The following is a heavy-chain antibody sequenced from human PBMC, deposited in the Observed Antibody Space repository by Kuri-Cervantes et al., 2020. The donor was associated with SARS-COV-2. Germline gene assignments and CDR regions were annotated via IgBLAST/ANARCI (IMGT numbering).Heavy chain of an antibody. J-gene: IGHJ6*03. CDR3: ARVGRFLEWLLSVGGYYYYMDV. V-gene: IGHV4-59*12. CDR1: GGSISSYY. Sequence: SETLSLTCTVSGGSISSYYWSWIRQPPGKGLEWIGYIYYSGSTNYNPSLKSRVTISVDTSKNQFSLKLSSLTAADTAVYYCARVGRFLEWLLSVGGYYYYMDVWGKGTTVTVSS. CDR2: IYYSGST. D-gene: IGHD3-3*01.